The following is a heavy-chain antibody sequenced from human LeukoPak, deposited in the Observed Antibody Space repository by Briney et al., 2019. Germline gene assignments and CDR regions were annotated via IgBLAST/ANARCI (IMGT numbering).Heavy chain of an antibody. CDR1: GGSFSGYY. CDR2: INHSGST. J-gene: IGHJ3*02. CDR3: ARLVDSSSWYDAFDI. D-gene: IGHD6-13*01. V-gene: IGHV4-34*01. Sequence: SETLSLTCAVYGGSFSGYYWSWIRQPPGKGLEWIGEINHSGSTNYNPSLKSRVTISVDTSKNQFSLKLSSVTAADTAVYYCARLVDSSSWYDAFDIWGQGTMVTVAS.